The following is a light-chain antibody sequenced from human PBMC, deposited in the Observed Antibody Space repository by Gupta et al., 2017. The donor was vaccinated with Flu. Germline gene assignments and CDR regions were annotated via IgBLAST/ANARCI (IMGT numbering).Light chain of an antibody. CDR1: QSVSSN. CDR2: GAS. V-gene: IGKV3-15*01. J-gene: IGKJ4*01. Sequence: EIVTTLSPATLSAAPVERATLSCRASQSVSSNLAWYQQQPGQATRLLIYGASTRAPGIPARLSGSGSGTDFTLTISSMQSEDFAVYFCQQYYNWPPLTFGGGTRVKMK. CDR3: QQYYNWPPLT.